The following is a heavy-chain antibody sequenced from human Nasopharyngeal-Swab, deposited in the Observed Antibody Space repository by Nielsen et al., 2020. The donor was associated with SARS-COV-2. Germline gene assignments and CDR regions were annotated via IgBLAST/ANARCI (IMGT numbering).Heavy chain of an antibody. J-gene: IGHJ6*02. CDR1: GFTFSSYA. CDR3: AKDLPKQQLAQYYYYGMDV. D-gene: IGHD6-13*01. CDR2: ISGSGGST. Sequence: GESLTISCAASGFTFSSYAMSWVRQAPGKGLEWVSAISGSGGSTYYADSVKGRFTISRDNSKNTLYLQMNSLRAEDTAVYYCAKDLPKQQLAQYYYYGMDVWGQGTTVTVSS. V-gene: IGHV3-23*01.